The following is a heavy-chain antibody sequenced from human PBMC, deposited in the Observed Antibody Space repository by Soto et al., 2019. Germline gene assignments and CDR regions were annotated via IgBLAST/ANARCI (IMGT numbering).Heavy chain of an antibody. D-gene: IGHD1-20*01. V-gene: IGHV4-39*01. J-gene: IGHJ4*02. CDR2: VDYSGTA. CDR1: SGSISVTNVF. CDR3: ARITGRHLDY. Sequence: SETLSLTCTVSSGSISVTNVFWGWVRQPPGKGLEWIGNVDYSGTAYFSPSLATRVTFHVDTSKNQFSLTLYSVTAADTAVYYCARITGRHLDYWGQGSLVTVSS.